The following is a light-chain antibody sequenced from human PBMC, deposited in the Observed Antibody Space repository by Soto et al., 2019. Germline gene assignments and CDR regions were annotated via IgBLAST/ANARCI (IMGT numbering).Light chain of an antibody. V-gene: IGLV1-51*01. CDR2: DND. J-gene: IGLJ1*01. CDR3: GSWDNRMSNFV. Sequence: QSVLTQPPSVSAAPGQTVTVSCSGSSSNIGNTFVSWYQQFPGAAPKLLIADNDKRPSGIPDRFSGSKSGTSATLTITGLQTGDEANYYCGSWDNRMSNFVFGSGTKLTVL. CDR1: SSNIGNTF.